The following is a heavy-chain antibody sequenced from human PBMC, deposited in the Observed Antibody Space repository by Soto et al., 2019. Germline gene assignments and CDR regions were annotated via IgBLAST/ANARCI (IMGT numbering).Heavy chain of an antibody. Sequence: SESRSRTCTVCGSSVSSSDYAWTWIRQPPGNGLEWIGCIYSSGSTSYNPSLKSRVTISVDTSKNRFSLKLSSVTAADTAVYYCARGRGMGSKNYWFEPWGQGTLVTVSS. J-gene: IGHJ5*02. CDR3: ARGRGMGSKNYWFEP. D-gene: IGHD3-10*01. V-gene: IGHV4-61*08. CDR1: GSSVSSSDYA. CDR2: IYSSGST.